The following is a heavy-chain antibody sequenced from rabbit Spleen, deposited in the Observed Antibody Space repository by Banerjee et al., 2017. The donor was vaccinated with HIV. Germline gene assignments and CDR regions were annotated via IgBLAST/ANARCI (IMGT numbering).Heavy chain of an antibody. CDR2: INTATGKD. V-gene: IGHV1S45*01. D-gene: IGHD6-1*01. CDR3: ARGTDATYGYSFIL. CDR1: GFSFSDRDV. J-gene: IGHJ6*01. Sequence: QEQLVESGGGLVKPEGSLTLTCKASGFSFSDRDVMCWVRQAPGKGLEWIGCINTATGKDVYANWAKGRFTISSTSSTTVPLQMTSLTDADTATYFCARGTDATYGYSFILWGPGTLVTVS.